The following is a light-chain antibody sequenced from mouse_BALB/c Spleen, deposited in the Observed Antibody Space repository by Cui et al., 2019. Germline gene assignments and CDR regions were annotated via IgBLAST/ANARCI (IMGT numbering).Light chain of an antibody. CDR2: STS. J-gene: IGKJ1*01. CDR1: SSVSSSY. Sequence: QIVLTQSPAIMSASLGERVTMTCTASSSVSSSYLHWYQQKPGSSPKLWIYSTSNLASGVPARFSGSGSGTSYSLTISSMEAEDAATYYCHQYHRSPRTFGGGIKLEIK. CDR3: HQYHRSPRT. V-gene: IGKV4-74*01.